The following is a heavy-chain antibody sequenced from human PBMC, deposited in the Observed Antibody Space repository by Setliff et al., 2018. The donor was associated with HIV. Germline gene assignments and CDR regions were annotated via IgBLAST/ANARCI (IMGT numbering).Heavy chain of an antibody. CDR3: ARGGDDYGPGTWTFDY. J-gene: IGHJ4*02. V-gene: IGHV1-18*01. Sequence: ASVKVSCKASGYTFPTYGLSWVRQAPGQGLEWMGWINTFNGNRNYVQKFQGRVTITADESTSTAYMELSSLRSEDTAVYYCARGGDDYGPGTWTFDYWGQGTLVIVSS. D-gene: IGHD3-10*01. CDR1: GYTFPTYG. CDR2: INTFNGNR.